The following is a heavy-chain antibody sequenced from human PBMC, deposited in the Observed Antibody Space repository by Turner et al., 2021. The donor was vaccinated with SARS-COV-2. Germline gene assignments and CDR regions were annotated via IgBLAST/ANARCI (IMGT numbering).Heavy chain of an antibody. CDR2: IDDRGST. CDR1: GASISRSSDY. J-gene: IGHJ5*02. CDR3: GSGGFIWFGA. D-gene: IGHD5-12*01. V-gene: IGHV4-39*01. Sequence: QLQLQESGTGLVKPAETLSLTCAVSGASISRSSDYWGWIRQPPGKGLEWIGNIDDRGSTYYNPSLKSRLTIFVDTSKNQVSLKMTSVTAADTAVYYCGSGGFIWFGAWGQGTLVTVSS.